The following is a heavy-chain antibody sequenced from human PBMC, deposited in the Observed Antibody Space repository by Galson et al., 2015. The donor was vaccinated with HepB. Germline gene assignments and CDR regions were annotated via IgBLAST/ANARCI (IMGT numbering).Heavy chain of an antibody. CDR3: ARGALVAVVTGTLNNWFDP. CDR1: GYTFSSYS. D-gene: IGHD2-15*01. V-gene: IGHV1-18*01. CDR2: INTYDGST. Sequence: SVKVSCKPSGYTFSSYSIAWVRQAPGQGLEWMGWINTYDGSTNYAQNLQGRVTMTTETSTTTAYMELRSLRSDDTAVYYCARGALVAVVTGTLNNWFDPWGQGTLVTVSS. J-gene: IGHJ5*02.